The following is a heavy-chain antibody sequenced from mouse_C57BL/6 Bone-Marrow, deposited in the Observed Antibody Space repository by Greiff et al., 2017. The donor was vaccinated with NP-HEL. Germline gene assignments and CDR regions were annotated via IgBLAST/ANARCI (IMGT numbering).Heavy chain of an antibody. CDR1: GYAFSSYW. CDR2: IYPGDGDT. Sequence: QVQLKESGAELVKPGASVKISCKASGYAFSSYWMNWVKQRPGKGLEWIGQIYPGDGDTNYNGKFKGKATLTADKSSSTAYMQLSSLTSEDSAVYFCVFYYYGRGYFDYWGQGTTLTVSS. D-gene: IGHD1-1*01. V-gene: IGHV1-80*01. J-gene: IGHJ2*01. CDR3: VFYYYGRGYFDY.